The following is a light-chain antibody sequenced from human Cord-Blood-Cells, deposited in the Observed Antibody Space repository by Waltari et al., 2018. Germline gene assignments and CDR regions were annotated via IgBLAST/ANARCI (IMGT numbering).Light chain of an antibody. CDR3: QSYDSSLSGSV. Sequence: QSVLTQPPSVSVAPGQRVTLSCPGSSSNIGAGYDVHWYQQLPGTAPKLLIYGNSNRPSGVPDRFSGSKSGTSASLAITGLQAEDEADYYCQSYDSSLSGSVFGGGTKLTVL. V-gene: IGLV1-40*01. J-gene: IGLJ2*01. CDR1: SSNIGAGYD. CDR2: GNS.